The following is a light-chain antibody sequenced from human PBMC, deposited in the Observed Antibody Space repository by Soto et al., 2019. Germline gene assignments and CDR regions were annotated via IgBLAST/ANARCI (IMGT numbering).Light chain of an antibody. V-gene: IGLV2-14*01. CDR2: DVS. J-gene: IGLJ1*01. CDR1: SSDVGGYNY. CDR3: TSYTSSSTPYV. Sequence: QSALTQPASVSGSPGQSITISCTGTSSDVGGYNYVSWYQQHPGKAPKLMIYDVSNRPSGVSNRFSGSKSGNTASLTISGLQAEDEGAYYCTSYTSSSTPYVFGTGTKVTVL.